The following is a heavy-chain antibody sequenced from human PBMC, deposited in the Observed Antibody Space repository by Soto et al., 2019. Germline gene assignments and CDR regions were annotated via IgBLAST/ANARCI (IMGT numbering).Heavy chain of an antibody. Sequence: EVQLLESGGGLVQPGGSLRLSCAASGFTFSRYAMSWVRQAPGKGLEWVSAISGSGGSTYYADSVKGRFTISRDNSKNTLYLQMTSQRAEDTTVYYCASTYCSSTSCATPGVFHYYFDYWGQGTMVTVSS. D-gene: IGHD2-2*01. J-gene: IGHJ4*02. CDR2: ISGSGGST. V-gene: IGHV3-23*01. CDR3: ASTYCSSTSCATPGVFHYYFDY. CDR1: GFTFSRYA.